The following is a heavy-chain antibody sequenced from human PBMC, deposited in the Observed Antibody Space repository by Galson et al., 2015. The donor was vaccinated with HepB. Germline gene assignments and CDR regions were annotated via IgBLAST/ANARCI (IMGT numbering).Heavy chain of an antibody. J-gene: IGHJ4*02. Sequence: SLRLSCAASGFTFINAWMTWVRQAPGRGLEWVGRIKNKADGVTPDYAAAVKGRFAISRDDSKNTVYLQMNSLKIEDTAVYYCATDSGKGHREWNLFYWGQGTLVTVSS. D-gene: IGHD3-10*01. CDR3: ATDSGKGHREWNLFY. CDR2: IKNKADGVTP. V-gene: IGHV3-15*01. CDR1: GFTFINAW.